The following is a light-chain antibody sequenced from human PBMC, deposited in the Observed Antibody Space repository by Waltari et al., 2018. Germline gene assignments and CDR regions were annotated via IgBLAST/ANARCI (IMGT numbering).Light chain of an antibody. CDR3: QQYYSTPRT. CDR2: WAS. Sequence: DIVMTQSPDSLDVSLGERATINCKSSQSVLYSSNNKNYLAWYQQKPGKPPKLRIYWASTRQSGVPDRFSGSGSGTDFTLTISSLQAEDVAVYYCQQYYSTPRTFGQGTKVEIK. CDR1: QSVLYSSNNKNY. J-gene: IGKJ1*01. V-gene: IGKV4-1*01.